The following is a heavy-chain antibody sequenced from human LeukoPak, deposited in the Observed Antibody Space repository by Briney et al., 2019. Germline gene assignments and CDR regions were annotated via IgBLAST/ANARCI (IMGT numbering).Heavy chain of an antibody. CDR3: ARVYGYSSGWFDY. CDR1: GFTVSSNY. D-gene: IGHD6-19*01. V-gene: IGHV3-53*05. CDR2: IYSGGST. J-gene: IGHJ4*02. Sequence: GGSLRLSCAASGFTVSSNYMSWVRQAPGKGLEWVSVIYSGGSTYYADSVKGRFTISRDNSKNTLYLQMNSLRAEDTAMYYCARVYGYSSGWFDYWGQGTLVTVSS.